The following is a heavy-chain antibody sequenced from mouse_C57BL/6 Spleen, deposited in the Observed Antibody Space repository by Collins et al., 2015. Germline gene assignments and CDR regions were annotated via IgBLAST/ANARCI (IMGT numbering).Heavy chain of an antibody. J-gene: IGHJ2*01. D-gene: IGHD2-14*01. Sequence: QVQLQQSGAELARPGASVKLSCKASGYTFTSYWMQWVKQRPGQSLEWTGAIYPGDGDTRYTQKFKDKATLTADKSSSTAYMQLSSLASEDSAVYYCARAYRYDEGYFDYWGQGSTLTVSS. V-gene: IGHV1-87*01. CDR1: GYTFTSYW. CDR3: ARAYRYDEGYFDY. CDR2: IYPGDGDT.